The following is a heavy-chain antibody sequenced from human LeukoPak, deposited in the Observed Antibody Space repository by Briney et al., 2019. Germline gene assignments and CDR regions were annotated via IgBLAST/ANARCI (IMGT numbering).Heavy chain of an antibody. CDR1: GFTFSVHA. Sequence: PGGSLRLSCAASGFTFSVHAMNWVRQAPGKGLEWVSSISNTGGFTMYADSVKGRFTISGDNAKNSLYLQMNSLRADDTAVYFCARVPSGSGSYLWWFDPWGQGTLVTVSS. CDR2: ISNTGGFT. J-gene: IGHJ5*02. D-gene: IGHD3-10*01. V-gene: IGHV3-21*01. CDR3: ARVPSGSGSYLWWFDP.